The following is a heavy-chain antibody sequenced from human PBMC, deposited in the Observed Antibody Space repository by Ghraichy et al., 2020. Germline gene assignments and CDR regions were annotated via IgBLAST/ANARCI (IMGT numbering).Heavy chain of an antibody. CDR2: IIPIFGTA. D-gene: IGHD1-1*01. V-gene: IGHV1-69*13. J-gene: IGHJ6*02. Sequence: SVKVSCKASGGTFSSYAISWVRQAPGQGLEWMGGIIPIFGTANYAQKFQGRVTITADESTSTAYMELSSLRSEDTAVYYCAGKYNWNDRVLMDVWGQGTTVTVSS. CDR3: AGKYNWNDRVLMDV. CDR1: GGTFSSYA.